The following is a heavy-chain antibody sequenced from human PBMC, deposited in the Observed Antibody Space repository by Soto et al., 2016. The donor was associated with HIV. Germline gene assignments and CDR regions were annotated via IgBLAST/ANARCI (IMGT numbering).Heavy chain of an antibody. CDR2: IWYDGNKK. CDR3: DERISDKQVGTLRNGNV. D-gene: IGHD2-21*02. J-gene: IGHJ6*01. V-gene: IGHV3-33*08. CDR1: GFTFGSYG. Sequence: VQLVESGGGVVQPGRSLRLSCAASGFTFGSYGMHWVRQAPGKGLEWVAVIWYDGNKKYYADSVKGRFTISRDNSKNTLSLQMNSLRAEDSAMYYCDERISDKQVGTLRNGNVWG.